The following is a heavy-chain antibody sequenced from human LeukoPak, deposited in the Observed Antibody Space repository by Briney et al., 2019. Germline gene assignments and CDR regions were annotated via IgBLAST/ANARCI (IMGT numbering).Heavy chain of an antibody. J-gene: IGHJ4*02. CDR1: GFTFNTYV. Sequence: PGGSLRLSCAASGFTFNTYVLSWARQAPGKGLERVSGIDGNGADTYYADSVKGRFTISRDNSRNTLYLQMNSLRADDTAVYYCARKGESRVFDYWGQGTLVTVSS. V-gene: IGHV3-23*01. CDR2: IDGNGADT. D-gene: IGHD3-10*01. CDR3: ARKGESRVFDY.